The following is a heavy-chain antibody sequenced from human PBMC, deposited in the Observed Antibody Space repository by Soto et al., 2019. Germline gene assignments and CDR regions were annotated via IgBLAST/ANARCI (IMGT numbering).Heavy chain of an antibody. Sequence: SVKVSCKASGGTFSSYAISWVRQAPGQGLEWMGGIIPIFGTANYAQKFQGRVTITADESTSTAYMELSSLRSEDTAVYYCARGGLARNPFDYWGQGTLVTVSS. J-gene: IGHJ4*02. D-gene: IGHD3-3*02. CDR3: ARGGLARNPFDY. CDR2: IIPIFGTA. V-gene: IGHV1-69*13. CDR1: GGTFSSYA.